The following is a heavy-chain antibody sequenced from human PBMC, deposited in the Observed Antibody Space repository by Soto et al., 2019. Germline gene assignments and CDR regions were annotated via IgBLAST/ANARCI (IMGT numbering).Heavy chain of an antibody. V-gene: IGHV3-30*18. D-gene: IGHD2-15*01. CDR2: ISYDGSNK. J-gene: IGHJ6*03. Sequence: GGPLRLPCAASGFTFSNYGMHWVSQAPGKGLEWVAGISYDGSNKFYADSVKGRFTISRDNSKDILYLQMNSLGVEDTALYYCAKKKGYCNGGSCYYMDVWGKGTTVTVSS. CDR1: GFTFSNYG. CDR3: AKKKGYCNGGSCYYMDV.